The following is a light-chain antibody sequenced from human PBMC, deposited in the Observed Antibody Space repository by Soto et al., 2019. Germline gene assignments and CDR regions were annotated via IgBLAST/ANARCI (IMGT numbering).Light chain of an antibody. V-gene: IGKV3-20*01. CDR1: QSVSSSY. CDR3: EYYGTSIT. CDR2: SVS. J-gene: IGKJ4*01. Sequence: EIVLTQSPGTLSLSPGERATLSCRASQSVSSSYLAWVQQKPGHTPRLLIYSVSSRATGIPDRFSGSGSGTDFTLTFTRLEPEDFAVYYCEYYGTSITFGGGTKVDIK.